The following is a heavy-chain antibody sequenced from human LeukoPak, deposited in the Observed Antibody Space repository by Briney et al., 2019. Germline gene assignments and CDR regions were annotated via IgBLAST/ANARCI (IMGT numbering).Heavy chain of an antibody. Sequence: GESLKISCKASGYSFSNFWIGWVRQLPGKGLEWMGIIYPGDSDTRYSPSFQGQVTISADKSISTAYLQWSSLKASDTAMYYCASQRGYGSSWYRYWGQGTLVTVSS. D-gene: IGHD6-13*01. CDR2: IYPGDSDT. CDR1: GYSFSNFW. CDR3: ASQRGYGSSWYRY. V-gene: IGHV5-51*01. J-gene: IGHJ4*02.